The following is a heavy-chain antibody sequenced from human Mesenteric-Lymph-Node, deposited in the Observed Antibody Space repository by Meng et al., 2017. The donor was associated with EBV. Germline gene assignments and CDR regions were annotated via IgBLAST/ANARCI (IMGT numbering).Heavy chain of an antibody. V-gene: IGHV4-4*02. CDR3: ARGADRGANLGY. D-gene: IGHD3-10*01. CDR1: VDSISNSNW. Sequence: VTLQEAGPGLVKPSGTLSLPCAVSVDSISNSNWWSWVRQPPGKGLEWIGEITHSGSTNYNPSLKSRVTISVDTSKNQFSLKLKSVTATDTAVYYCARGADRGANLGYWGQGTLVTVSS. CDR2: ITHSGST. J-gene: IGHJ4*02.